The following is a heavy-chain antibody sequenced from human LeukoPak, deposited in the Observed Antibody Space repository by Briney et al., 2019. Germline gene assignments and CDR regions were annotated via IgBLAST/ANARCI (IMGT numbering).Heavy chain of an antibody. D-gene: IGHD6-19*01. CDR3: AKVNSGWYLAEADY. CDR1: GFTFSSYG. V-gene: IGHV3-30*18. Sequence: PGRSLRLSCAASGFTFSSYGMHWVRQAPGKGLEWVAVISYDGSKKYYADSVKGRFTISRDNSKNTLYLQMNSLRAEDTAIYYCAKVNSGWYLAEADYWGQGTLVTVSS. CDR2: ISYDGSKK. J-gene: IGHJ4*02.